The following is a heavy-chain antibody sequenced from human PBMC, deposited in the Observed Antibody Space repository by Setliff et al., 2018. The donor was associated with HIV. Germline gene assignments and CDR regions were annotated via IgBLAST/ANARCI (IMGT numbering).Heavy chain of an antibody. CDR3: ARGSESLTYFDN. CDR1: GFSLSPRAMS. V-gene: IGHV2-70*11. CDR2: IDWDDAK. D-gene: IGHD3-10*01. Sequence: SGPTLVNPTQTLTLTCTFSGFSLSPRAMSVSWIRQPPGKALEWLARIDWDDAKYYSTSLKTRLTISKDTSKNQVVLTMTNMDPVDTATYYCARGSESLTYFDNLGPGTLVTVSS. J-gene: IGHJ4*02.